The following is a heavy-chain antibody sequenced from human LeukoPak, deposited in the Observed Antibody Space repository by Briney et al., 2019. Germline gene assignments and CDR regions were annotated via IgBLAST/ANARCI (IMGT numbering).Heavy chain of an antibody. V-gene: IGHV1-2*02. CDR3: ARGMRGRFLEWLLVY. Sequence: ASVKVSCKASGYTSTGYYMHWVRQAPGQGLEWMGWINPNSGGTNYAQKFQGRVTMTRDTSISTAYMELSRLRSDDTAVYYCARGMRGRFLEWLLVYWGQGTLVTVSS. J-gene: IGHJ4*02. D-gene: IGHD3-3*01. CDR2: INPNSGGT. CDR1: GYTSTGYY.